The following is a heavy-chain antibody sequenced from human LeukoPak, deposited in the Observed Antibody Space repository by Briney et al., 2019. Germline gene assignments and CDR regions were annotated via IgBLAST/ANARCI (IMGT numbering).Heavy chain of an antibody. CDR3: AKWGDYDVLTGYYVSDY. CDR1: GFTFSNYA. CDR2: ITGSGGNT. V-gene: IGHV3-23*01. Sequence: GGSLRLSCAASGFTFSNYAMSWVRQAPGKGLEWVTAITGSGGNTYCADSVKGRFTISRDNSKNTVFLQMNSLRAEDTAVYYCAKWGDYDVLTGYYVSDYWGQGTLVTVSS. D-gene: IGHD3-9*01. J-gene: IGHJ4*02.